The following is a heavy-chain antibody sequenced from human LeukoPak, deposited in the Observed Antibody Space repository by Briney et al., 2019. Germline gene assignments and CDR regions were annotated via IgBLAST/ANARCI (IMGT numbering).Heavy chain of an antibody. CDR1: GGSISSGDYY. CDR3: ARGPSGGVGTSGIDY. V-gene: IGHV4-39*07. J-gene: IGHJ4*02. CDR2: INHSGST. Sequence: SETLSLTCTVSGGSISSGDYYWSWIRQPPGKGLEWIGEINHSGSTNYNPSLKSRVTISVDTSKNQFSLKLSSVTAADTAVYYCARGPSGGVGTSGIDYWGQGTLVTVSS. D-gene: IGHD3-16*01.